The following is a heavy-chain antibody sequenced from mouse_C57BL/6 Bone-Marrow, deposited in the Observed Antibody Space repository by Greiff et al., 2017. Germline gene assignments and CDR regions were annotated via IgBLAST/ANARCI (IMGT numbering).Heavy chain of an antibody. CDR2: INPNYGTT. CDR1: GYSFTDYN. Sequence: VHVKQSGPELVKPGASVKLSCKASGYSFTDYNMNWVKQSNGKSLEWIVVINPNYGTTRYNQKFKGKATLTVDQSSSTAYLQLNSLTSEDSAVYYCARGDDFYYYAMDYWGQGTSVTVSS. CDR3: ARGDDFYYYAMDY. D-gene: IGHD2-4*01. V-gene: IGHV1-39*01. J-gene: IGHJ4*01.